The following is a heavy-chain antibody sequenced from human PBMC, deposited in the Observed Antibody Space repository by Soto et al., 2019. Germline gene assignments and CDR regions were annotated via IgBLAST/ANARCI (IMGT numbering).Heavy chain of an antibody. CDR2: IYSGGTT. Sequence: EVQLVESGGGLVRPGGSLRLSCAASGFTVSSNYMSWVRQDPGKGLEWVSVIYSGGTTYYADSVRGRFTISKDNSKNTLYLQMSRLRPEDTAVYYCARDLRLVGFGEFDLWGRGTLVTVSS. CDR3: ARDLRLVGFGEFDL. J-gene: IGHJ2*01. D-gene: IGHD3-10*01. V-gene: IGHV3-53*04. CDR1: GFTVSSNY.